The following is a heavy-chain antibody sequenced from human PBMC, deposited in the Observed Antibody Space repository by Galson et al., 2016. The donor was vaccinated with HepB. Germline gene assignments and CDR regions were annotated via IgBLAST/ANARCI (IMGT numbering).Heavy chain of an antibody. CDR1: GFTFSSYA. V-gene: IGHV3-23*01. CDR2: IRDSGANT. Sequence: SLRLSCADSGFTFSSYAMNWVRQAPGKGLEWVSGIRDSGANTYYADSVKGRFTISRDNSKNTLYLQMNSLRVEDTAVYYCAKRDLWLDYWGQGTQLTVSS. J-gene: IGHJ4*02. D-gene: IGHD5-12*01. CDR3: AKRDLWLDY.